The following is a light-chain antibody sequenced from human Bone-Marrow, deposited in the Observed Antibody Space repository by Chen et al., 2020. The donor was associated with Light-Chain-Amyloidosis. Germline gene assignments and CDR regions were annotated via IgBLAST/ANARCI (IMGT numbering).Light chain of an antibody. Sequence: DIQMTQSPSSLSASVGDRVTITCRASQNINNYLHWFQQKPGKAPNLLIYAGSTLQSGVPSGFSASGSETDFTLTISSLQYEDFATYYCQQTYDIPRTFGQGTKVEIK. CDR1: QNINNY. V-gene: IGKV1-39*01. CDR3: QQTYDIPRT. CDR2: AGS. J-gene: IGKJ1*01.